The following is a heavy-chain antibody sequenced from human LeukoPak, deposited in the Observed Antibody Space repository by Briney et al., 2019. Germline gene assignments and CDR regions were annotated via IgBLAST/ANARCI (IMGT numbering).Heavy chain of an antibody. CDR2: IYYSGST. Sequence: SETLSLTCTVSGGSISSGGYYWSWIRQHPGKGLEWIGYIYYSGSTYYNPSLKSRVTISVDTSKNQFSLKLSSVTAADTAVYYCAASDYNLFDPWGQGTLVTVSS. CDR3: AASDYNLFDP. J-gene: IGHJ5*02. D-gene: IGHD3-3*01. CDR1: GGSISSGGYY. V-gene: IGHV4-31*03.